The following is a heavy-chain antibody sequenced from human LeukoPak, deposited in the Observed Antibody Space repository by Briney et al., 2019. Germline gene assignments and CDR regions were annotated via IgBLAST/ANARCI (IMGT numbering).Heavy chain of an antibody. CDR3: ARFDDILTGYYLYYYYYGMDV. CDR2: MNPNSGNT. J-gene: IGHJ6*02. Sequence: ASVKVSCKASGYTFTSYDINWVRQATGQGLEWMGWMNPNSGNTGYAQKFQGRVTMTRNTSISTAYMGLSSLRSGDTAGYYCARFDDILTGYYLYYYYYGMDVWGQGTTVTVSS. CDR1: GYTFTSYD. V-gene: IGHV1-8*01. D-gene: IGHD3-9*01.